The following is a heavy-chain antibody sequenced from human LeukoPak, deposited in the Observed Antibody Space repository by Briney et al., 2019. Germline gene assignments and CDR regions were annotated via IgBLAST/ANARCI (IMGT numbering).Heavy chain of an antibody. CDR2: IYYSGST. V-gene: IGHV4-38-2*02. J-gene: IGHJ5*02. Sequence: SETLSLTCTVSGYSISSSYYWGWIRQPPGKGLEWIGSIYYSGSTYYNPSLKSRVTISVDTSKNQFSLKLSSVTAADTAVYYCARERLGGFWFDPWGQGTLVTVSS. CDR3: ARERLGGFWFDP. CDR1: GYSISSSYY. D-gene: IGHD3-16*01.